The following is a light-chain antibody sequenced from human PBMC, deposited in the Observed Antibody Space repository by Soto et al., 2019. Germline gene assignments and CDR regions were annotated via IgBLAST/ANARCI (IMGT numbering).Light chain of an antibody. V-gene: IGLV2-14*01. CDR2: EVR. J-gene: IGLJ1*01. CDR3: SSYRSSTTFV. CDR1: SSDVGAYNF. Sequence: ALTQPASVSGSPGQSITISCTGTSSDVGAYNFVSWYQQYPGKAPKVIIFEVRKRPSGVSNRFSGSKSGDTASLTISGLQAEDEADYYCSSYRSSTTFVFGTGTKVTVL.